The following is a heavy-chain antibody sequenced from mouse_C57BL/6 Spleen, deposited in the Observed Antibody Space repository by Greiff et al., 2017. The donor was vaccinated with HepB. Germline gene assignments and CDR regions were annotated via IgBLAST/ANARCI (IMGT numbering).Heavy chain of an antibody. V-gene: IGHV5-17*01. Sequence: EVQVVESGGGLVKPGGSLKLSCAASGFTFSDYGMHWVRQAPEKGLEWVAYISSGSSTIYYADTVKGRFTISRDNAKNTLFLQMTSLRSEDTAMYYCARGGLLRRDYFDYWGQGTTLTVSS. J-gene: IGHJ2*01. CDR2: ISSGSSTI. CDR1: GFTFSDYG. CDR3: ARGGLLRRDYFDY. D-gene: IGHD1-2*01.